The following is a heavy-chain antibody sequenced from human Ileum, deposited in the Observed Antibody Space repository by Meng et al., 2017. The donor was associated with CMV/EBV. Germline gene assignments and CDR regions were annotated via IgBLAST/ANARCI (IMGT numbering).Heavy chain of an antibody. CDR2: ISASGGGT. V-gene: IGHV3-23*01. D-gene: IGHD6-13*01. CDR1: FDDYA. Sequence: FDDYAMSWVRQAPGKGLEWVSGISASGGGTLYADSVKGRFTISRDNSKNTLYLQMNSLRAEDTAVYYCAKDSTVSSWYTRRNYCFHYWGQGTLVTVSS. CDR3: AKDSTVSSWYTRRNYCFHY. J-gene: IGHJ4*02.